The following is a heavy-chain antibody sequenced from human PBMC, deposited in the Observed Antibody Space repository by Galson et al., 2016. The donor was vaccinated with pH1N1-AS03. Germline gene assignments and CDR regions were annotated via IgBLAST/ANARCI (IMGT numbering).Heavy chain of an antibody. V-gene: IGHV3-7*03. CDR1: GFTFSRYW. Sequence: SLRLSCAASGFTFSRYWMSFVRQAPGKGLEWVANINQYGSEIYYVDSVKGRFTISRDNARNSLYLQMNSLRAEDTAMYYRTRNQEWGPGTLVTVSS. J-gene: IGHJ4*02. CDR3: TRNQE. CDR2: INQYGSEI.